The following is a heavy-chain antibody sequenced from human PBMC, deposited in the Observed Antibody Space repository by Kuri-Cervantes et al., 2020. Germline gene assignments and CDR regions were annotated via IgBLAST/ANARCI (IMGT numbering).Heavy chain of an antibody. Sequence: GESLKISCAASGFTFSSYGMHWVRQAPGKGLEWVAVIWYDGSNKYYADSVKGRFTISRDNSKNTLYLQMNSLRAEDTAVYYCAKEGAIHIVVVYWGQGTLVTVSS. V-gene: IGHV3-33*06. CDR1: GFTFSSYG. D-gene: IGHD2-21*01. CDR2: IWYDGSNK. CDR3: AKEGAIHIVVVY. J-gene: IGHJ4*02.